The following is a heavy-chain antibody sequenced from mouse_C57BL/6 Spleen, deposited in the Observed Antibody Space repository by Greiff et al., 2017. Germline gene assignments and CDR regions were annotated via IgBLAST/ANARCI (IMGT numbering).Heavy chain of an antibody. CDR1: GYTFTSYW. CDR2: IDPSDSYT. V-gene: IGHV1-69*01. Sequence: QVQLQQPGAELVMPGASVKLSCKASGYTFTSYWMHWVKQRPGQGLEWIGEIDPSDSYTNYNQKFKGKSTLTVDKSSSTAYMQLSSLTSEDSAVYYCARRLRDYFDYWGQGTTLTVSS. CDR3: ARRLRDYFDY. J-gene: IGHJ2*01. D-gene: IGHD1-1*01.